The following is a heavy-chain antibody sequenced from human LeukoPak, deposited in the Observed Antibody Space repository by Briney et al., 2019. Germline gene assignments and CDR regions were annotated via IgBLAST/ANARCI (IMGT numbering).Heavy chain of an antibody. D-gene: IGHD3-3*01. J-gene: IGHJ4*02. Sequence: SETLSLTRSVSGGSISSYYWSWIRQPAGKGREWIGRIYTTGNTDYNPSLKSRVTMSVDTSKNQFSLNLSSVTAADTAVYYCARDARGWSGFDYWGQGTLVTVSS. V-gene: IGHV4-4*07. CDR2: IYTTGNT. CDR3: ARDARGWSGFDY. CDR1: GGSISSYY.